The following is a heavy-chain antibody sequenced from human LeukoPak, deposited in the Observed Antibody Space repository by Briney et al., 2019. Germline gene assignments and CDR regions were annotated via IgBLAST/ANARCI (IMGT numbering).Heavy chain of an antibody. Sequence: GGSLRLSCNASGFTFMNYDMIGLRQAPGKGLKWVSTIGISGSSIYYADSVRGRFTISRDNSKNTLYLQVSSLTAEDTAVYYCAKDFSTVDYYYYGMDVWGQGTTVTVSS. V-gene: IGHV3-23*01. CDR1: GFTFMNYD. CDR2: IGISGSSI. J-gene: IGHJ6*02. CDR3: AKDFSTVDYYYYGMDV. D-gene: IGHD2/OR15-2a*01.